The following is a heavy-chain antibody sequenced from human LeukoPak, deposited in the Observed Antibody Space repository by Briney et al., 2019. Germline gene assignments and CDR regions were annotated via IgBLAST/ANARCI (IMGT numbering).Heavy chain of an antibody. Sequence: SETLSLTCTVSGGSISSGSYYWRWIRKPAGKGLEWIGRINTSGRTNYNPSLKSRVTISVDTSKNKSSLKLSSVTAADPTVYYWARGVAAAGTIWFDPWGQGTLVTVSS. CDR2: INTSGRT. V-gene: IGHV4-61*02. CDR1: GGSISSGSYY. D-gene: IGHD6-13*01. CDR3: ARGVAAAGTIWFDP. J-gene: IGHJ5*02.